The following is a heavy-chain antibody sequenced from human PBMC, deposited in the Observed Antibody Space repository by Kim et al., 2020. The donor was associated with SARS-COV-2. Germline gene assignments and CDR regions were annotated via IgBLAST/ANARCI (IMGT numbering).Heavy chain of an antibody. CDR3: ARGYGNSWYVFDY. CDR1: GGSISSYY. V-gene: IGHV4-59*01. J-gene: IGHJ4*02. CDR2: IYYSGST. D-gene: IGHD6-13*01. Sequence: SETLSLTCTVSGGSISSYYWSWIRQPPGKRLEWFGYIYYSGSTNYNPSFKSRVTILVDTSKNQFSLKLTSVTAADTATYYCARGYGNSWYVFDYWGQGTL.